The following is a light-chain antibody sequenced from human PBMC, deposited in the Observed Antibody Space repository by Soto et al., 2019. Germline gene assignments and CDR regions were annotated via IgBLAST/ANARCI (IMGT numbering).Light chain of an antibody. J-gene: IGKJ1*01. Sequence: EIVLTQSPGTLLLSPGERATLSCRASESVRSSYLAWYQQKPGQAPRLLIYGASSRTTGIPDRFSGSGSGTDFTLTIGRLEHEDYAVYYCHQYGGSPQTFGQGTKVEI. CDR2: GAS. V-gene: IGKV3-20*01. CDR1: ESVRSSY. CDR3: HQYGGSPQT.